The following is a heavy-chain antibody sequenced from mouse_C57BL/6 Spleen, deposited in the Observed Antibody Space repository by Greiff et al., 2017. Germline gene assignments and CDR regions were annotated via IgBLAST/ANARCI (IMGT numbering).Heavy chain of an antibody. V-gene: IGHV1-81*01. Sequence: VQLQQSGAELARPGASVKLSCKASGYTFTSYGISWVKQRTGQGLEWIGEIYPRSGNTYYNEKFKGKATLTADKSSSTAYMELRSLTSEDSAVYFCARSDDYDWGALAYWGQGTLVTVSA. J-gene: IGHJ3*01. D-gene: IGHD2-4*01. CDR1: GYTFTSYG. CDR3: ARSDDYDWGALAY. CDR2: IYPRSGNT.